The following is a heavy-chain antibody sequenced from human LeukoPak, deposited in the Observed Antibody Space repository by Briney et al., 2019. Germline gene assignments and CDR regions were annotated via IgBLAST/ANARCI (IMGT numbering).Heavy chain of an antibody. V-gene: IGHV1-69*05. D-gene: IGHD6-13*01. CDR3: ARGSSSWYPLYYYYYMDV. CDR1: GGTFSSCA. CDR2: IIPIFGTA. J-gene: IGHJ6*03. Sequence: GASVKVSCKASGGTFSSCAISWVRQAPGQGLEWMGGIIPIFGTANYAQKFQGRVTITTDESTSTAYMELSSLRSEDTAVYYCARGSSSWYPLYYYYYMDVWGKGTTVTVSS.